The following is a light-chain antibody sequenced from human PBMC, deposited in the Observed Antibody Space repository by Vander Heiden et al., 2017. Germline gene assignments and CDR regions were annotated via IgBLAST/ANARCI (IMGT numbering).Light chain of an antibody. V-gene: IGKV4-1*01. CDR2: WAS. Sequence: DIVMTQSADSLAVSLGERATINCKYSQSVLYSSNNKNYLAWYQQKPGQPPKLLIYWASTRESGVPDRFSGSGSGTDFTLTISSLQAEDVAVYYCQQYYSTPPITFGQGTRLEIK. J-gene: IGKJ5*01. CDR1: QSVLYSSNNKNY. CDR3: QQYYSTPPIT.